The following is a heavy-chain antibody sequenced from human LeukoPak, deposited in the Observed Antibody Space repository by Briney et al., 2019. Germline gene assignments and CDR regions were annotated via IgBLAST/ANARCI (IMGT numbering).Heavy chain of an antibody. Sequence: SETLSLTCAVSGYSISSGYYWGWIRQPPGKGLEWIGSIYHSGSTYYNPSLKSRVTISVDTSKNQFSLKLSSVTAADTAVYYCARAESGGTTSYYFGYWGQGTLVTVSS. CDR1: GYSISSGYY. CDR3: ARAESGGTTSYYFGY. V-gene: IGHV4-38-2*01. J-gene: IGHJ4*02. CDR2: IYHSGST. D-gene: IGHD1-7*01.